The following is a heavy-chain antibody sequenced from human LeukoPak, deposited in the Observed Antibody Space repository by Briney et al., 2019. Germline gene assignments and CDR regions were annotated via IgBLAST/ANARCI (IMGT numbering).Heavy chain of an antibody. Sequence: GGSLRLSCAASGFTVSRNYMSWVRQAPGKGLEWVSVLYSDGSTYHADSVKGRFTISRDNSKSTLFLQMNSLRAEDTAVYYCAKGVSVYYYYYMDVWGKGTTVTISS. CDR1: GFTVSRNY. CDR3: AKGVSVYYYYYMDV. J-gene: IGHJ6*03. D-gene: IGHD3-10*01. CDR2: LYSDGST. V-gene: IGHV3-53*01.